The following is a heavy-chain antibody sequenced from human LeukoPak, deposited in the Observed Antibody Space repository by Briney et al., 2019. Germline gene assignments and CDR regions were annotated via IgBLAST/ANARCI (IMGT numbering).Heavy chain of an antibody. V-gene: IGHV3-30-3*01. CDR2: ISYDGSNK. CDR3: ARESLLLAFDY. CDR1: GFTFSSYA. D-gene: IGHD2-15*01. Sequence: GGSLRLSCAASGFTFSSYAMHWVRQAPGKGLEWVAVISYDGSNKYYADSVKGRFTISRDNSKNTLYLQMNSLRAEDTAVYYCARESLLLAFDYWGQGTLVTVSS. J-gene: IGHJ4*02.